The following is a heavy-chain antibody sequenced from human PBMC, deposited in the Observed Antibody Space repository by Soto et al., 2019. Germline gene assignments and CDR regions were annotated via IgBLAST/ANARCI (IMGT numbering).Heavy chain of an antibody. CDR2: INPNGGST. Sequence: VQLVQSGAEVKKPGASVQVSCKTSGYSFSNYSMHWVRQVPGQGLEWMGKINPNGGSTSLAQKFKDAVTLTRDTSTNTVYMELSSLTSEDTAVYYCARDGVQLWPRYYFDYWGQRTLVTVSS. D-gene: IGHD1-1*01. V-gene: IGHV1-46*01. J-gene: IGHJ4*02. CDR1: GYSFSNYS. CDR3: ARDGVQLWPRYYFDY.